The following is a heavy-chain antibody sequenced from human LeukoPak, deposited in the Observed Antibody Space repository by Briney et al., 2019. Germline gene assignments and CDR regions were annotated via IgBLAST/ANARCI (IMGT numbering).Heavy chain of an antibody. CDR2: MNPNSGYT. D-gene: IGHD3-22*01. V-gene: IGHV1-8*01. CDR3: ARGGSSYNDEHEEFDY. Sequence: ASVKVSCKVSGYTLSKLSIHWVRQAPGKGLEWMGWMNPNSGYTGYEQKFQGRVTMTRDTSTSTAYMELSSLRSEDTAVYYCARGGSSYNDEHEEFDYWGQGTVVTVSS. CDR1: GYTLSKLS. J-gene: IGHJ4*02.